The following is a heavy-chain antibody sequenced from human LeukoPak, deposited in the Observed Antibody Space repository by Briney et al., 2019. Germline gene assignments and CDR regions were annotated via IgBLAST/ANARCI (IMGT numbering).Heavy chain of an antibody. CDR1: GFTFSSYA. Sequence: GGSLRLSCAASGFTFSSYAMHWVRQSPGKGLVWVSRINAEGSRIGYADSVKGRFTFSRDNARNTLYLQMNSLRAEDTGVYYCARELPREVTLDFWGQGTLLTVSS. CDR3: ARELPREVTLDF. J-gene: IGHJ4*02. V-gene: IGHV3-74*01. CDR2: INAEGSRI. D-gene: IGHD2-21*02.